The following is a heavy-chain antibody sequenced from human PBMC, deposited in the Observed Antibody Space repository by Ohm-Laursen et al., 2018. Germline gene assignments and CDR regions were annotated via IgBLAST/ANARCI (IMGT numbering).Heavy chain of an antibody. V-gene: IGHV4-4*07. Sequence: GTLSLTCTVSSGSISTNYWSWIRQPAGKGLEWVGRIHTSGYTNYNPSLKSRVTMSIDTSKNQFSLKLNSLIAADTAVYYCAKVVASTSIDFWGQGILVTVSS. CDR1: SGSISTNY. D-gene: IGHD1-26*01. J-gene: IGHJ4*02. CDR2: IHTSGYT. CDR3: AKVVASTSIDF.